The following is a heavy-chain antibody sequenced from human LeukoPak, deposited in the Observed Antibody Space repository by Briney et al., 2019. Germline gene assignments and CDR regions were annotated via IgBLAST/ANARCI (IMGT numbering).Heavy chain of an antibody. J-gene: IGHJ4*02. D-gene: IGHD2-21*02. CDR3: ARARVVVTAIFEFGY. CDR2: IIPIFGTA. CDR1: GGTFSSYA. V-gene: IGHV1-69*05. Sequence: SVKVSCKASGGTFSSYAISWVRQAPGQGLEWMGGIIPIFGTANYAQKFQGRVTITRDTSACTAYMELSSLRSEDTAVYYCARARVVVTAIFEFGYWGQGTLVTVSS.